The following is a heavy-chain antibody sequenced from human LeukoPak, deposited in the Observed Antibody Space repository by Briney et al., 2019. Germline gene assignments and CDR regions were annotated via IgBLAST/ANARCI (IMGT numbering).Heavy chain of an antibody. CDR1: GDTFTGYY. V-gene: IGHV1-2*02. CDR2: INPNTGGT. CDR3: ARGKVSFDP. D-gene: IGHD5/OR15-5a*01. J-gene: IGHJ5*02. Sequence: ASVKVSCKTSGDTFTGYYMHWVRQAPGQGLEWMGWINPNTGGTYYAQKFQGRVTMTWDTSIITAYMELSRLTSDDTAVYYCARGKVSFDPWGQGTLVTVSS.